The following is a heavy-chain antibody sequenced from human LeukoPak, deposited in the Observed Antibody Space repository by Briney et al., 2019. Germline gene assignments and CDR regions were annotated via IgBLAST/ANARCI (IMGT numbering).Heavy chain of an antibody. V-gene: IGHV3-53*01. J-gene: IGHJ3*02. CDR1: GLTVSNNY. D-gene: IGHD1-1*01. CDR3: ARVDGNDAFDI. Sequence: GGSLRLSCAASGLTVSNNYMSWVRQAPGKGLEYISVIYSGGGTFYSGSVRGRFTISRDDSKNTLYLQMNSLRADDTAVYYCARVDGNDAFDIWGQGTMVTVSS. CDR2: IYSGGGT.